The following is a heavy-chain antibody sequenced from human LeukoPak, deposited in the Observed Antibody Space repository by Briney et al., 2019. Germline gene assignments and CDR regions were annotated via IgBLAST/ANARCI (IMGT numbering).Heavy chain of an antibody. J-gene: IGHJ4*02. CDR3: AKDWAPPYSSGWLFDY. CDR2: ISDSGGST. V-gene: IGHV3-23*01. D-gene: IGHD6-19*01. CDR1: GFTFSSYA. Sequence: GGSLRLSCAASGFTFSSYAMSWVRQAPGKGLEWVSAISDSGGSTYYADSVKGRFTISRDNSKNTLYLQMNSLRAEDTAVYYCAKDWAPPYSSGWLFDYWGQGTLVTVSS.